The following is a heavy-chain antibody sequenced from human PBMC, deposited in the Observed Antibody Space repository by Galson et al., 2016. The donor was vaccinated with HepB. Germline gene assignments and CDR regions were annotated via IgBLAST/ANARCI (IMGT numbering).Heavy chain of an antibody. Sequence: SLRLSCAASGFTFSYYAMNWVRQAPGQGLEWVSSISNSGTYIYYADSVEGRFTISRDNAKNPLYLKLSSLSAEDTAIYYCAGDQWRVPKDAFEIWGQGTMVTVS. J-gene: IGHJ3*02. CDR2: ISNSGTYI. CDR1: GFTFSYYA. D-gene: IGHD6-19*01. CDR3: AGDQWRVPKDAFEI. V-gene: IGHV3-21*01.